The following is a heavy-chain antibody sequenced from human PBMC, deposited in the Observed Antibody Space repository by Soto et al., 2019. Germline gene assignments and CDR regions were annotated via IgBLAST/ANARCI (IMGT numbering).Heavy chain of an antibody. Sequence: SETLSLTCTVSGGSISSSSYYWGWIRQPPGKGLEWIGSIYYSGSTYYNPSLKSRVTISVDTSKNQFSLKLSSVTAADTAVYYCARHGMGVVVPAAIFEYYYYYYMDVWGKGTTVTVSS. J-gene: IGHJ6*03. V-gene: IGHV4-39*01. D-gene: IGHD2-2*01. CDR2: IYYSGST. CDR3: ARHGMGVVVPAAIFEYYYYYYMDV. CDR1: GGSISSSSYY.